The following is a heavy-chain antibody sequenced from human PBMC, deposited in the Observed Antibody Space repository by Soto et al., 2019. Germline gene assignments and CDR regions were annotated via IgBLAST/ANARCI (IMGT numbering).Heavy chain of an antibody. CDR1: GGSFSGYY. D-gene: IGHD2-15*01. V-gene: IGHV4-34*01. J-gene: IGHJ4*02. CDR3: ARGPHCSGGSCARYFDY. CDR2: INNSGST. Sequence: QVQLQQWGAGLLKPSETLSLTCAVYGGSFSGYYWSWIRQPPGKGLEWIGEINNSGSTNYNPSLKSKVTISVDTSKNQLSLKLSSVTAADTAVYYCARGPHCSGGSCARYFDYWGQGTLVTVSS.